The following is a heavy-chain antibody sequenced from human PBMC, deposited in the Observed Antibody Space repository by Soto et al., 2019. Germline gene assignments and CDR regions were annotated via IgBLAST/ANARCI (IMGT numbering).Heavy chain of an antibody. CDR2: IIPSSATT. CDR3: ARRHVSSIHFLRFDD. V-gene: IGHV1-69*01. Sequence: QVLLVQSGAEAKRPGSSVKVSCKASGGTFDNYVLNWVRQAPGQGLEWVGGIIPSSATTNYAQKFQGRLTLIADANIVYMELSSLRSDDPAIYYCARRHVSSIHFLRFDDWGQGTLVTVSS. D-gene: IGHD3-3*02. J-gene: IGHJ4*02. CDR1: GGTFDNYV.